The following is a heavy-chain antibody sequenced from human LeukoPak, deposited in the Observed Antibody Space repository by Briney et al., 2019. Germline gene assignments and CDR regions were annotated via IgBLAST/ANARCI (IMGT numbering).Heavy chain of an antibody. V-gene: IGHV3-15*01. CDR1: GFRFNTFW. Sequence: GGSLRLSCAASGFRFNTFWMSWVRQAPGKGLEWVGRIKSKTDGGTTDYAAPVKGRFTISRDDSKNTLYLQMNSLKTEDTAVYYCTLYTAMVHYWGQGTLVTVSS. CDR2: IKSKTDGGTT. D-gene: IGHD5-18*01. CDR3: TLYTAMVHY. J-gene: IGHJ4*02.